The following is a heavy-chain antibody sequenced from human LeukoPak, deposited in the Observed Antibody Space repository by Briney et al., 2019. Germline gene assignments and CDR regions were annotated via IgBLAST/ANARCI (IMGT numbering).Heavy chain of an antibody. CDR2: IYYSEST. CDR3: ARISIIYDSSGYLSQGFDY. D-gene: IGHD3-22*01. CDR1: GGSISSGGYY. J-gene: IGHJ4*02. V-gene: IGHV4-31*03. Sequence: SETLSLTCTVSGGSISSGGYYWSWIRQHPRKGLEWIGYIYYSESTYYNPSPKSRLTISVDTSKNQFSLKLSSVTAADTAVYYCARISIIYDSSGYLSQGFDYWGQGTLVTVSS.